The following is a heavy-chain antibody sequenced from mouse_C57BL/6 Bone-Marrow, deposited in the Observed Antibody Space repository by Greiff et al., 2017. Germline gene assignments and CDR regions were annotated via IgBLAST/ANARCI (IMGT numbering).Heavy chain of an antibody. V-gene: IGHV1-43*01. CDR3: ALTRGGFRYYYAMDY. J-gene: IGHJ4*01. CDR1: GYSFTGYY. CDR2: INPSTGGT. D-gene: IGHD3-1*01. Sequence: EVQLQQSGPELVKPGASVKISCKASGYSFTGYYMHWVKQSSEKSLEWIGEINPSTGGTSYNQKFTGKATLTVDNSSSSAYLQLKSLTSEDSAVYYGALTRGGFRYYYAMDYWGQGTSVTVSS.